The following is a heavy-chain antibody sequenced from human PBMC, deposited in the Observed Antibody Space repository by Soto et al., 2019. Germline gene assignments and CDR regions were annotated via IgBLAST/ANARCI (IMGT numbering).Heavy chain of an antibody. Sequence: VGSLRLCCAASEFTVISHYMSWVRQAKGKGPEWVSVIYSGGSTYYADSVKGRFTISRDNSKNTLYLQMNSLRAEDTAVYYCAKARPRYHYDSSGYPLDYWGQGTLVTVSS. V-gene: IGHV3-53*01. J-gene: IGHJ4*02. CDR2: IYSGGST. CDR1: EFTVISHY. CDR3: AKARPRYHYDSSGYPLDY. D-gene: IGHD3-22*01.